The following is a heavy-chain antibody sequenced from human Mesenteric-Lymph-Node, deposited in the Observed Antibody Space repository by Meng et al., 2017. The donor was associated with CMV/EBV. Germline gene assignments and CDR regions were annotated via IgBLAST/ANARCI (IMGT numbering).Heavy chain of an antibody. CDR1: GYTFTSYG. CDR3: ARALLTGYWFDP. V-gene: IGHV1-18*01. Sequence: ASVTVSCKASGYTFTSYGISWVRQAPGQGLEWMGWISAYNGNTNYAQKLQGRVTMTTDTSTSTAYMELRSLRSEDTAVYYCARALLTGYWFDPWGQGTLVTVSS. J-gene: IGHJ5*02. CDR2: ISAYNGNT. D-gene: IGHD2/OR15-2a*01.